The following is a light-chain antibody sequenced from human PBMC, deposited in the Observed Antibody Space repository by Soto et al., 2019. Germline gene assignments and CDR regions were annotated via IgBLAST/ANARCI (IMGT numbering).Light chain of an antibody. CDR2: DAS. CDR1: QSITNW. V-gene: IGKV1-5*01. CDR3: QQYNGYPWT. J-gene: IGKJ1*01. Sequence: DLQMTQSPSTLSASVGGRVTITCRASQSITNWLAWYQQKPGKAPKLLMYDASNLHSGVPSRFSGSGSGTEFTLTISSLQPDDFATYYCQQYNGYPWTFGLGTKVDIK.